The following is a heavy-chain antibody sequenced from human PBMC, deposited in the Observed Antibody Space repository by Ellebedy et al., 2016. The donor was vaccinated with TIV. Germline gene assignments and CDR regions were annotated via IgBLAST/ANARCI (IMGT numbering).Heavy chain of an antibody. D-gene: IGHD1-26*01. CDR3: AYDPWGVRPAFEI. Sequence: GESLKISCAASGLTFSNNAMSWVRQAPGKGLEWVSGISDSGSSTSYADSVKGRFTISRDNSKNTLYLRMDSLRVEDTAIYYCAYDPWGVRPAFEIWGQGTMVTVSS. CDR2: ISDSGSST. J-gene: IGHJ3*02. CDR1: GLTFSNNA. V-gene: IGHV3-23*01.